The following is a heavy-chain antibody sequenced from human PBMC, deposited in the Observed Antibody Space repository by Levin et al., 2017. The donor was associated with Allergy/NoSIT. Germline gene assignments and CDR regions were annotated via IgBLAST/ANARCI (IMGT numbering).Heavy chain of an antibody. CDR3: AREVGTAPGHVYYMDV. CDR1: GGTFSSYA. V-gene: IGHV1-69*01. CDR2: IIPIFGTA. D-gene: IGHD2-2*01. Sequence: KISCKASGGTFSSYAISWVRQAPGQGLEWMGGIIPIFGTANYAQKFQGRVTITADESRSTAYMELSSLRSEDTAVYYCAREVGTAPGHVYYMDVWGKGTTVTVSS. J-gene: IGHJ6*03.